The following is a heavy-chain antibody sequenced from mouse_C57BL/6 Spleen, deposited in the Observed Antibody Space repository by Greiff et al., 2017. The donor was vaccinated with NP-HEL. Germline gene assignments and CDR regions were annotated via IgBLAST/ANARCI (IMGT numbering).Heavy chain of an antibody. V-gene: IGHV1-55*01. CDR2: IYPGSGST. CDR1: GYTFTSYW. CDR3: ASRGSSYGWFAY. J-gene: IGHJ3*01. Sequence: QVQLQQPGAELVKPGASVKMSCKASGYTFTSYWITWVKQRPGQGLEWIGDIYPGSGSTNYNEKFKSKATLTVDTSSSTAYMQLSSLTSEDSAVYYCASRGSSYGWFAYWGQGTLVTVSA. D-gene: IGHD1-1*01.